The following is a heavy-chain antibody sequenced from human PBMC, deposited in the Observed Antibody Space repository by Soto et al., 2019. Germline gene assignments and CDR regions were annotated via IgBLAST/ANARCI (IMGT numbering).Heavy chain of an antibody. D-gene: IGHD5-18*01. CDR1: GGTFSSCA. CDR3: ARMDKRSTAMVRGYYYGMDV. CDR2: IIPIFGTA. V-gene: IGHV1-69*13. J-gene: IGHJ6*02. Sequence: ASVKVSCKASGGTFSSCAISWVRQAPGQGLEWMGGIIPIFGTANYAQKFQGRVTITADESTSTAYMELSSLRSEDTAVYYCARMDKRSTAMVRGYYYGMDVWGQGTTVTVSS.